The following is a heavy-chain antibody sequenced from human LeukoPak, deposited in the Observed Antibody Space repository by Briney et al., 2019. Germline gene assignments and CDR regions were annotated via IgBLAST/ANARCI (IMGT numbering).Heavy chain of an antibody. CDR3: ARDLIVGATYYYAMDV. J-gene: IGHJ6*04. CDR2: ISTSSTYI. V-gene: IGHV3-21*01. Sequence: GGSLRLSCAASGFTFSSYSMNWVRQAPGEGLEWVSSISTSSTYIYYADSLKGRFTISRDNAKNSLYLQMNSLRADDTAVYYCARDLIVGATYYYAMDVWGKGTTVTVSS. CDR1: GFTFSSYS. D-gene: IGHD3-10*01.